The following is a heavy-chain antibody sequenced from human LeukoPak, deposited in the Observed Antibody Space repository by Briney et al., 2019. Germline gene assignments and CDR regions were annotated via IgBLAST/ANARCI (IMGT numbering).Heavy chain of an antibody. V-gene: IGHV4-38-2*01. CDR2: IYHSGST. CDR1: GYSITSGYY. D-gene: IGHD4-11*01. Sequence: SETLSLTCAVSGYSITSGYYWAWIRQPSGKGLEWIGNIYHSGSTYYNPSLKSQVTISVDTSKNQFSLKLSSVTAADTAVYYCARRYSNYFFDYWGQGTLVTVSS. CDR3: ARRYSNYFFDY. J-gene: IGHJ4*02.